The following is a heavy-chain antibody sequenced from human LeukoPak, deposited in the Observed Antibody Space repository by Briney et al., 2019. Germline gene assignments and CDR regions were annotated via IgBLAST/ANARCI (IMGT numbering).Heavy chain of an antibody. Sequence: AAVKVSCKASGYTFTSYGISRVRQAPGQGLEWMGRISAYNGNTNYAQKLQARVTMTTDTSTSTAYMELRSLRSDDTAVYYCARESTVRGVTNDAFDSWGQGTMVTVSS. CDR1: GYTFTSYG. J-gene: IGHJ3*02. CDR3: ARESTVRGVTNDAFDS. CDR2: ISAYNGNT. V-gene: IGHV1-18*04. D-gene: IGHD3-10*01.